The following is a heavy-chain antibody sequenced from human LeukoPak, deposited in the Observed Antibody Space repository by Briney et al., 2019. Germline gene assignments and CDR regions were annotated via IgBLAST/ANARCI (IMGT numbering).Heavy chain of an antibody. CDR3: ARVFYSSGWHRFDY. V-gene: IGHV4-61*05. D-gene: IGHD6-19*01. CDR1: GGSISSSSYY. J-gene: IGHJ4*02. Sequence: SETLSLTCTVSGGSISSSSYYWSWIRQPPGKGLEWIGYIYYSGSTNYNPSLKSRVTISVDTSKNQFSLKLSSVTAADTAVYYCARVFYSSGWHRFDYWGQGTLVTVSS. CDR2: IYYSGST.